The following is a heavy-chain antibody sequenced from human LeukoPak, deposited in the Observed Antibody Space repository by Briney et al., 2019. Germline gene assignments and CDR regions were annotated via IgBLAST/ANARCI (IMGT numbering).Heavy chain of an antibody. V-gene: IGHV3-48*03. CDR1: GFTFSSYE. CDR2: ISSSGRTT. CDR3: ARTRSSSSDFDY. J-gene: IGHJ4*02. Sequence: GGSLRLSCGVSGFTFSSYEMNWVRQVPGKGLEWVSYISSSGRTTYYADSVKGRFTISRDNTKNSLYLQMNSLRAEDRAVYYCARTRSSSSDFDYWGQGTLVIVSS. D-gene: IGHD6-6*01.